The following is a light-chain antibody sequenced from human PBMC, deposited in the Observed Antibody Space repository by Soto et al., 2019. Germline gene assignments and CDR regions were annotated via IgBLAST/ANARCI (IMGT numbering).Light chain of an antibody. CDR1: SSDIGSNP. J-gene: IGLJ2*01. CDR3: SAWDDNIYGPV. CDR2: RDN. Sequence: QSVLTQPPSASGTPGQRVAISCSGGSSDIGSNPVNWYLHLPGAAPKLLIYRDNQRPSGVPDRFSGSKSGTSASLPISGLQSEYEADYFCSAWDDNIYGPVFGGGTKLTVL. V-gene: IGLV1-44*01.